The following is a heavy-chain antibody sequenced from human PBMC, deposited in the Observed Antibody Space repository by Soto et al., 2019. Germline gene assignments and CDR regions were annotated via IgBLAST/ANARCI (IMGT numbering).Heavy chain of an antibody. CDR1: GYTFTRYT. J-gene: IGHJ5*02. CDR3: ARGIATGQLDP. V-gene: IGHV1-3*01. Sequence: QVQLVQSGAEVKKPGASVKISGKASGYTFTRYTRNWVRQAPGQRLEWMGWINPDNGNTKSSQKFQDRVIITRDTSASTAYMDLSSLRSEDTAVYYCARGIATGQLDPWGQGTLVTVSS. CDR2: INPDNGNT. D-gene: IGHD2-15*01.